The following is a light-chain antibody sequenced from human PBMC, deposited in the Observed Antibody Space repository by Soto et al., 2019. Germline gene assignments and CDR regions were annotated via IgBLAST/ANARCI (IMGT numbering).Light chain of an antibody. J-gene: IGKJ1*01. CDR2: GTS. Sequence: EIVMTQSPVTLSVSPGERATLSCGASQNISRSLAWYQQKPGQGPSLLIYGTSTRAGGVPARFSGGGSGTEFTLTITSLQSEDFATYYCQQANSFPITFGQGTKVDIK. CDR1: QNISRS. CDR3: QQANSFPIT. V-gene: IGKV3-15*01.